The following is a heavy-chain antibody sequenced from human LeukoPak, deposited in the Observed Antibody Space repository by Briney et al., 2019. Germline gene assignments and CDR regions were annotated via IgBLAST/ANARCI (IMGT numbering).Heavy chain of an antibody. Sequence: SQTLSLTCTVSGGSISSGSYYWSWIRQPAGKGLEWIGRIYTSGSTNYNPSLKSRVTISVDTSKNQFSLKLSSVTAADTAVYYCALLGYCSSTSCGFDYWGQGTLVTVSS. CDR1: GGSISSGSYY. CDR2: IYTSGST. CDR3: ALLGYCSSTSCGFDY. J-gene: IGHJ4*02. V-gene: IGHV4-61*02. D-gene: IGHD2-2*01.